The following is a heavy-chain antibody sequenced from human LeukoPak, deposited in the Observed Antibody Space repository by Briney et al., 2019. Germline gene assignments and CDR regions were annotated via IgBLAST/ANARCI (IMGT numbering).Heavy chain of an antibody. CDR1: GFTFSSYA. D-gene: IGHD3-22*01. CDR2: ISGSGGST. V-gene: IGHV3-23*01. J-gene: IGHJ4*02. CDR3: AKDFSYYDSSGYWDY. Sequence: PGGSLRLSCAASGFTFSSYAMSWVRQAPGKGLEWVSAISGSGGSTYYADSVKGRFTISRDNSKNTLYLQMNSLRAEDTAVYHCAKDFSYYDSSGYWDYWGQGTLVTVSS.